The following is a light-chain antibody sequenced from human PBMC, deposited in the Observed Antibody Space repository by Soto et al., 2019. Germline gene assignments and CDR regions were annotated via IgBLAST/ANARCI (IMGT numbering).Light chain of an antibody. J-gene: IGLJ1*01. CDR1: SSDVGGYNY. V-gene: IGLV2-14*01. Sequence: QSVLTQPASVSGSPGQSITTSCTGTSSDVGGYNYVSWYQQHPGKAPKLMIYDVSNRPSGVSNRFSGSKSGNTASLTISGLQAEDEADYYCRSYTSSRLYVFGTGTKVTVL. CDR3: RSYTSSRLYV. CDR2: DVS.